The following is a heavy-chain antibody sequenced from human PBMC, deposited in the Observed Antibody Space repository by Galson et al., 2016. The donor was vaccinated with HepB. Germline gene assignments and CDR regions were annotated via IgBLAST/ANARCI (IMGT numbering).Heavy chain of an antibody. J-gene: IGHJ6*02. CDR1: GYTFTSYG. V-gene: IGHV1-18*01. CDR2: IYTYTGNT. CDR3: AREHPLHLIWFGDSMPKYYRGMDV. D-gene: IGHD3-10*01. Sequence: SVKVSCKASGYTFTSYGINWVRQAPGQGLEWVGGIYTYTGNTNYPQKFKGRVTITADTSASTAYMELRSVRSDDTAVYYCAREHPLHLIWFGDSMPKYYRGMDVWGQGTRSPSL.